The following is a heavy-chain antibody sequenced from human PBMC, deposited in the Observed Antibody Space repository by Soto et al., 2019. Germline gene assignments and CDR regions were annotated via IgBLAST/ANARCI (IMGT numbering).Heavy chain of an antibody. CDR2: ISDSGDRT. CDR1: GFTLSMSA. CDR3: ARDLGV. J-gene: IGHJ6*02. V-gene: IGHV3-23*01. Sequence: GGSLRLSCASSGFTLSMSAVNWVRQAPGKGLEWVSYISDSGDRTYYADSVKGRFTISRDRSKNTVSLQMDSLRAEDTAVYYCARDLGVWGQGTTVTVSS.